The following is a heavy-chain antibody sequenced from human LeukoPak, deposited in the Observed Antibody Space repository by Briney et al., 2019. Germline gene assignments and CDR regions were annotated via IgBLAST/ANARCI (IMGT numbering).Heavy chain of an antibody. Sequence: SETLSLTCIVSGGSISSSTYYWGWIRQPPGKGLEWIGSIYYSGSTYYNPSLKSRVTISVDTSKNQFSLRLTSVTAADTAVYYCARAVTGTSMVDYWGQGTLVAVSS. CDR2: IYYSGST. CDR3: ARAVTGTSMVDY. D-gene: IGHD6-19*01. J-gene: IGHJ4*02. CDR1: GGSISSSTYY. V-gene: IGHV4-39*01.